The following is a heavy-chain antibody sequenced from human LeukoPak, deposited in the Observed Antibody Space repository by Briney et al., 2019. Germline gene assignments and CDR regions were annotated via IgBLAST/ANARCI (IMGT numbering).Heavy chain of an antibody. CDR2: IYYSGST. CDR1: GGSFSGYY. D-gene: IGHD3-3*01. Sequence: SETLSLTCAVYGGSFSGYYWSWIRQHPGKGLEWIGYIYYSGSTYYNPSLKSRVTISVDTSKNQFSLKLSSVTAADTAVYYCARAQKVGIFGVAYAYMDVWGKGTTVTVSS. J-gene: IGHJ6*03. V-gene: IGHV4-31*11. CDR3: ARAQKVGIFGVAYAYMDV.